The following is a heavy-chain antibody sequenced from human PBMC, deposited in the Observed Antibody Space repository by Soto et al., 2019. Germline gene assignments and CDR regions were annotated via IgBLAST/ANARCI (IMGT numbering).Heavy chain of an antibody. D-gene: IGHD3-3*01. J-gene: IGHJ6*02. CDR3: AKESRDFWSGTHYYYYGMDV. CDR1: GFTFSSYG. V-gene: IGHV3-30*18. CDR2: ISYDGSNK. Sequence: GGSLRLSCAASGFTFSSYGMHWVRQAPGKGLEWVAVISYDGSNKYYADSVKGRFTISRDNSKNTLYLQMNSLRAEDTAVYYCAKESRDFWSGTHYYYYGMDVWGQGTTVTVSS.